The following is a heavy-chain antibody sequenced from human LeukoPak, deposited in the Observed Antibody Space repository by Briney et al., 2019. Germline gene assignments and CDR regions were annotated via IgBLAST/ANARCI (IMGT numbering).Heavy chain of an antibody. J-gene: IGHJ4*02. CDR3: AREWRYYYGSGSYSTFDY. D-gene: IGHD3-10*01. Sequence: ASAKVSCKASGYTFTGYYMHWVRQAPGQGLEWMGWINPNSGGTNYAQKFQGWVTMTRDTSISTAYMELSRLRSDDTAVYYCAREWRYYYGSGSYSTFDYWGQGTLVTVSS. V-gene: IGHV1-2*04. CDR2: INPNSGGT. CDR1: GYTFTGYY.